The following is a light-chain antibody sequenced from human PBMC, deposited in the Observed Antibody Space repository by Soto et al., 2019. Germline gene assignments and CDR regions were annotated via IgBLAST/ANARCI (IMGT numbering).Light chain of an antibody. CDR1: QSVAANY. J-gene: IGKJ3*01. V-gene: IGKV3-20*01. Sequence: EVVLTQSPGTLSLSPGERATLSCRASQSVAANYLAWYQQKRGQAPRLLIYGASSRATGIPDRFSGSGSGTDFTLTISRLEPEDFATYYCQQDTSFPFTFGPGTKVDVK. CDR3: QQDTSFPFT. CDR2: GAS.